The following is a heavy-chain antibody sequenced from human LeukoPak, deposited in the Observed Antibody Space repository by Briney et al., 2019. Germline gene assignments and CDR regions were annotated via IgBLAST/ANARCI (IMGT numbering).Heavy chain of an antibody. J-gene: IGHJ5*02. CDR2: ISWNSGSI. CDR1: GFTFDDYA. Sequence: PGRSLRLSCAASGFTFDDYAMHWVRQAPGKGLEWVSGISWNSGSIGYADSVKGRFTISRDNSKNTLYLQVNSLRAEDTAVYYCARRSYYYDSSGYYSSWFGPWGQGTLVTVSS. CDR3: ARRSYYYDSSGYYSSWFGP. D-gene: IGHD3-22*01. V-gene: IGHV3-9*01.